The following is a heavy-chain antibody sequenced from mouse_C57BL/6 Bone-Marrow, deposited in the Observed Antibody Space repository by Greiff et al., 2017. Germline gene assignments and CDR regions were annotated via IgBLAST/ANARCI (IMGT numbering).Heavy chain of an antibody. V-gene: IGHV1-63*01. J-gene: IGHJ4*01. CDR3: AREGYYYGSYYAMDY. D-gene: IGHD1-1*01. CDR2: IYPGGGYT. CDR1: GYTFTNYW. Sequence: VQLQQSGAELVRPGTSVKMSCKASGYTFTNYWIGWVKQRPGHGLEWIGDIYPGGGYTNYNEKFKGKATLTADKSSSTAYMQFSSLTSEDSAIYYCAREGYYYGSYYAMDYWGQGTSATVSS.